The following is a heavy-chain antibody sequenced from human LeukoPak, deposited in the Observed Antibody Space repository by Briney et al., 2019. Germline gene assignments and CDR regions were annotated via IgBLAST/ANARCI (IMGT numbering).Heavy chain of an antibody. J-gene: IGHJ3*02. CDR1: GGSFSGYY. CDR2: INHSGST. D-gene: IGHD3-22*01. Sequence: PSETLSLTCAVYGGSFSGYYWSWIRQPPGKGLEWIGEINHSGSTNYNPSLKSRVTISVDTSKNQFSLKLSSVTAADTAVYYCARPYYYDSSGYYDDAFDIWGQGTMVTVSS. V-gene: IGHV4-34*01. CDR3: ARPYYYDSSGYYDDAFDI.